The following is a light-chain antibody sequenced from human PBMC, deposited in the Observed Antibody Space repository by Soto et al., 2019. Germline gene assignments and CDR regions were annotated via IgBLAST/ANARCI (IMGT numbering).Light chain of an antibody. CDR3: QQYNDWPRRLT. V-gene: IGKV3-15*01. CDR2: GAS. J-gene: IGKJ4*01. Sequence: EIVMTQSPATLSVSPGERATLSCRASQSLSSNLAWYQQKPGQAPRLLIYGASTRATGIPARFSGSGSGTEFTLTISSLQSEDFVVYYCQQYNDWPRRLTFGGGTKVEIK. CDR1: QSLSSN.